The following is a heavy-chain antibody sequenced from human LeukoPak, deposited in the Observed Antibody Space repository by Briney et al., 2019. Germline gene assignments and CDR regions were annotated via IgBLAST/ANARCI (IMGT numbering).Heavy chain of an antibody. J-gene: IGHJ6*02. CDR2: IYPGDSDT. V-gene: IGHV5-51*01. D-gene: IGHD3-3*01. Sequence: GESLKISCKGSGYSFTSYWIGWARQMPGKGLEWMGIIYPGDSDTRYSPSFQGQATISADKSISTAYLQWSSLKASDTAMYYCARQRYDFWSGYSADYYYYGMDVWGQGTTVTVSS. CDR1: GYSFTSYW. CDR3: ARQRYDFWSGYSADYYYYGMDV.